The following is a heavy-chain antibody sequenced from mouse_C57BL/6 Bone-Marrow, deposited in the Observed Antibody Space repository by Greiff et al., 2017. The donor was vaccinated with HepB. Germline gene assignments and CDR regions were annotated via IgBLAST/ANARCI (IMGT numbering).Heavy chain of an antibody. CDR1: GYTFTSYW. V-gene: IGHV1-59*01. J-gene: IGHJ3*01. CDR2: IDPSDSYT. D-gene: IGHD1-1*01. CDR3: ARGLITTVPRFAY. Sequence: VKLQQPGAELVRPGTSVKLSCKASGYTFTSYWMHWVKQRPGQGLEWIGVIDPSDSYTNYNQKFKGKATLTVDTSSSTAYMQLSSLTSEDSAVYYCARGLITTVPRFAYWGQGTLVTVSA.